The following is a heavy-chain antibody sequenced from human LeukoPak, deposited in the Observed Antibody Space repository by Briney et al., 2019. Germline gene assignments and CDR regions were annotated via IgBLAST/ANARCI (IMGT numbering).Heavy chain of an antibody. V-gene: IGHV1-2*02. CDR3: ARGGNDSNLYFPY. D-gene: IGHD3-22*01. CDR1: GYPFSDFY. J-gene: IGHJ4*02. CDR2: INPQSGAT. Sequence: ASVKVSRKASGYPFSDFYVHWVRQAPGQGPEWMAWINPQSGATNYAQKFQGRVTMTRDMSIGTVYMELTSLRSDDTALYFCARGGNDSNLYFPYWGQGALVTVSS.